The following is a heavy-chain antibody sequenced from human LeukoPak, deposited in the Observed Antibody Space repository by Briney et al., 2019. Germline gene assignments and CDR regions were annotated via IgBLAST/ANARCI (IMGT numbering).Heavy chain of an antibody. Sequence: GGSLRLSCAASGFTFSSYGMHWVRQAPGKGLEWVAFIRYDGSNKYYADSVKGRFTISRDNSKNTLYLQMNSLRAEDTAVYYCAKLYTRVSIAARPIIDYWGQGTLVTVSS. CDR3: AKLYTRVSIAARPIIDY. V-gene: IGHV3-30*02. CDR1: GFTFSSYG. CDR2: IRYDGSNK. J-gene: IGHJ4*02. D-gene: IGHD6-6*01.